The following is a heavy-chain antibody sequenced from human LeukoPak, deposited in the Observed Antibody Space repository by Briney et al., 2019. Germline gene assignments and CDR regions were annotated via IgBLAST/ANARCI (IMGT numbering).Heavy chain of an antibody. J-gene: IGHJ4*02. D-gene: IGHD3-3*01. CDR3: AKDQEYYDFWSGYFGY. V-gene: IGHV3-23*01. Sequence: LSGGSLRLSCAASGFTFSNYAMSWVRQAPGKGLEWVSAISGSGVSAYYADSVKGRFTISRDNSKNTLYLQMNSLRAEDTAVYYCAKDQEYYDFWSGYFGYWGQGTLVTVSS. CDR2: ISGSGVSA. CDR1: GFTFSNYA.